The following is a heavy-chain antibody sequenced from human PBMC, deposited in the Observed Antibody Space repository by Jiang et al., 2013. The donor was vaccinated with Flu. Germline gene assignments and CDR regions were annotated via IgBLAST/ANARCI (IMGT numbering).Heavy chain of an antibody. CDR1: GGSISSSSYY. J-gene: IGHJ6*02. Sequence: PGLVKPSETLSLSCTVSGGSISSSSYYWGWIRQPPGKGLEWIGSIYYSGNTYYNPSLKSRVTISVDTSKNQFSLKLSSVTAAETAVYYCARIVAVAGMTQYYYYGMDVWGQGTTVTVS. V-gene: IGHV4-39*01. CDR3: ARIVAVAGMTQYYYYGMDV. D-gene: IGHD6-19*01. CDR2: IYYSGNT.